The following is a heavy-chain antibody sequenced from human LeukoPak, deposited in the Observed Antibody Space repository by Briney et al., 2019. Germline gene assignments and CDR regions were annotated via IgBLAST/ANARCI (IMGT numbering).Heavy chain of an antibody. V-gene: IGHV1-18*01. J-gene: IGHJ4*02. D-gene: IGHD6-19*01. Sequence: ASVKVSCKASGYTFINHGISWVRQAPGQGLEWMGWTSTYNTNYIQKLQGRVTMTTDTSTSTAYTELRGLRSDGTAVYYCAKGSSGWSLDYWGQGTLVTVSS. CDR2: TSTYNT. CDR1: GYTFINHG. CDR3: AKGSSGWSLDY.